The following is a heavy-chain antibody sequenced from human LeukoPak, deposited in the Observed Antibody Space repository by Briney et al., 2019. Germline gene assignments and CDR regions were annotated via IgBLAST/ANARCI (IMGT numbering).Heavy chain of an antibody. D-gene: IGHD3-9*01. CDR2: ISGIDFGT. CDR1: GFTFNSYG. Sequence: GGSLRLSCAASGFTFNSYGMNWVRQAPGKGLEWVSAISGIDFGTYYADSVKGRFTIFRDNSKNTLYLQMNSLRAEDTAVYYCAKPYYDILTGTAGFGLYYWGQGTLVTVSS. V-gene: IGHV3-23*01. CDR3: AKPYYDILTGTAGFGLYY. J-gene: IGHJ4*02.